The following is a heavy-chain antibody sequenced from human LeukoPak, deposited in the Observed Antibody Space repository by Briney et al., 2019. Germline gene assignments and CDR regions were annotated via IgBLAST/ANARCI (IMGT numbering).Heavy chain of an antibody. CDR1: GGSISSFY. J-gene: IGHJ3*02. CDR3: AREGMTTADDAFDI. CDR2: FYNRGST. Sequence: SETLSLTCTVSGGSISSFYWSWIRQPAGKGLEWIGRFYNRGSTNYNPSLQSRVTMSIDTFKSQFSLKLTSVTAADTAVYYCAREGMTTADDAFDIWGQGTMVTVSS. D-gene: IGHD4-17*01. V-gene: IGHV4-4*07.